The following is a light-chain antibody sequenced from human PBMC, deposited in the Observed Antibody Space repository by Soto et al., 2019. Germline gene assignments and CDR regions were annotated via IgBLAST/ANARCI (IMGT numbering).Light chain of an antibody. V-gene: IGLV1-47*01. Sequence: QSVLPQPPSASGTPGQRVTVSCSGSTSNIGSNYVYWYQQAPRTAPKLLIYRNNQRPSGVPDRFSGSKSGTSASLAISGLRSEDEADYYCATWDDSLSGPVFGGGTKLTVL. CDR1: TSNIGSNY. CDR3: ATWDDSLSGPV. CDR2: RNN. J-gene: IGLJ2*01.